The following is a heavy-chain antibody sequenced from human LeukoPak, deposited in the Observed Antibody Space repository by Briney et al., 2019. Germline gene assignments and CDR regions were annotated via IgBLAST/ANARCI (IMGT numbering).Heavy chain of an antibody. J-gene: IGHJ6*02. D-gene: IGHD2-2*01. CDR3: AKDGCSSTSCVKYYYYGMDV. CDR2: ISGSGGST. CDR1: GFTFSSYA. V-gene: IGHV3-23*01. Sequence: GGSLRLSCAASGFTFSSYAMNWVRQAPGKGLEWVSAISGSGGSTYYADSVKGRFTISGDNSKNTLYLQMNSLRAEDTAVYYCAKDGCSSTSCVKYYYYGMDVWGQGTTVTVSS.